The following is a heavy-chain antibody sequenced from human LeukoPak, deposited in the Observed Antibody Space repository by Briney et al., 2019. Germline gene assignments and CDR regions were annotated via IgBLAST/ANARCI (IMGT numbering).Heavy chain of an antibody. J-gene: IGHJ4*02. CDR2: IYHSGST. V-gene: IGHV4-30-2*01. Sequence: SETLSLTCTVSGGSISSYSWSCIRQPPGKGLEWSGYIYHSGSTYYNPSLKSRVTIPVARSKHQSSLKLRFVTAADTAVYYCARGYYDSSGYYYTGHYFDYWGQGTLVTVSS. CDR3: ARGYYDSSGYYYTGHYFDY. D-gene: IGHD3-22*01. CDR1: GGSISSYS.